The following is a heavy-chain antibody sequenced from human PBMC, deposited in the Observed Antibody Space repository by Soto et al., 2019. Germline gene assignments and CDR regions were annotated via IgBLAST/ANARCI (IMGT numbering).Heavy chain of an antibody. D-gene: IGHD4-17*01. V-gene: IGHV1-69*01. CDR1: GGTFSSYA. CDR2: IIPIFGTA. CDR3: SGVWDDYGGPNWFDP. J-gene: IGHJ5*02. Sequence: QVQLVQSGAEVKKPGSSVKVSCKASGGTFSSYAISWVRQAPGQGLEWMGGIIPIFGTANYAQKFQGRVKITADESTSTAYMGLSSLRSGDTAVYYFSGVWDDYGGPNWFDPWGQGTLVTVSS.